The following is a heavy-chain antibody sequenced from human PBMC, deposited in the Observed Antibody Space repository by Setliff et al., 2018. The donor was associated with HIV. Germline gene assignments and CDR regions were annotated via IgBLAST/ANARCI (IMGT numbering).Heavy chain of an antibody. CDR3: ARDDVSAPGSYQDY. V-gene: IGHV1-69*13. CDR1: GGTFSSYV. Sequence: VKVSCKASGGTFSSYVISWVRQAPGQGPEWMGGIIPMYGVTNYAQKFQGRVTITTDESTSTAYMELSSLRSEDTAVYYCARDDVSAPGSYQDYWGQGTLVTVSS. J-gene: IGHJ4*02. CDR2: IIPMYGVT. D-gene: IGHD6-13*01.